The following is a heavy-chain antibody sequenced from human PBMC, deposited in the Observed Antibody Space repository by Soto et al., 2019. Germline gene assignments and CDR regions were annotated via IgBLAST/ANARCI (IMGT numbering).Heavy chain of an antibody. J-gene: IGHJ4*02. CDR2: INHRGST. V-gene: IGHV4-34*01. CDR1: GGSFSGYY. CDR3: ARAYSSGWSLLDY. Sequence: QVQLQQWGAGLLKPSETLSLTCAVYGGSFSGYYWSWIRQPPGKGPEWIGEINHRGSTNYNPSLKSRVTISVDTSKNQFSLKLSSVTAADTAVYYCARAYSSGWSLLDYWGQGTLVTVSS. D-gene: IGHD6-19*01.